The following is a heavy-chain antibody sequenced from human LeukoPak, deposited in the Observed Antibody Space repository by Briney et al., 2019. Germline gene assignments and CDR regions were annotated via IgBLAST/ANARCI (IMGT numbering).Heavy chain of an antibody. V-gene: IGHV1-69*02. CDR2: IIPILGIA. D-gene: IGHD3-9*01. CDR3: ARPLNYDILTGYYTPDAFDI. CDR1: GGTFSSYT. Sequence: SVKLSCKASGGTFSSYTISWVRQAPGQGLEWMGRIIPILGIANYAQKFQGRVTITADKSTSTAYMELSSLRSEDTAVYYCARPLNYDILTGYYTPDAFDIWGQGTMVTVSS. J-gene: IGHJ3*02.